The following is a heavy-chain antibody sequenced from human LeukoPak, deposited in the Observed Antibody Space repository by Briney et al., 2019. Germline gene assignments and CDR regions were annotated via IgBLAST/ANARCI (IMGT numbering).Heavy chain of an antibody. CDR1: GGSISSSDW. V-gene: IGHV4-4*02. J-gene: IGHJ4*02. CDR2: IYHSGST. CDR3: ARVDSSSWYRGMVDY. Sequence: PSGTLSLTCAVSGGSISSSDWWSWVRQPPGKGLEWMGEIYHSGSTNCNPSLKSRVTISVDKSKNQFSLKLSSVTAADTAVYYCARVDSSSWYRGMVDYWGQGTLVTVSS. D-gene: IGHD6-13*01.